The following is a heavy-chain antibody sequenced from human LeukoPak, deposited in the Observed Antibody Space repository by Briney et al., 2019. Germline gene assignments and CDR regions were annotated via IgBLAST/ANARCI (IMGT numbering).Heavy chain of an antibody. J-gene: IGHJ4*02. CDR1: GGTFSSYA. Sequence: GSSVKVSCKASGGTFSSYAISWVRQAPGQGLEWMGGIIPIFGTANYAQKFQGRVTITADESTSTAYMELSSLRSEDTAVYYCARGPPYYYDSSGYYYFDYWGQGTLVTVSS. V-gene: IGHV1-69*01. D-gene: IGHD3-22*01. CDR2: IIPIFGTA. CDR3: ARGPPYYYDSSGYYYFDY.